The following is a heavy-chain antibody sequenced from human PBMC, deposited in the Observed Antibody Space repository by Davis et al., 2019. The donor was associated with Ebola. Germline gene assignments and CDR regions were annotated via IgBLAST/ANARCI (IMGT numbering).Heavy chain of an antibody. CDR2: IWYDGSNK. Sequence: PGGSLRLSCAAPGFTFSSYGMHWVRQAPGKGLEWVAVIWYDGSNKYYADSVKGRFTISRDNAKNSLYLQMNSLRAEDTAVYYCARDGGIFGVVIPSDYWGQGTLVTVSS. J-gene: IGHJ4*02. CDR1: GFTFSSYG. D-gene: IGHD3-3*01. V-gene: IGHV3-33*01. CDR3: ARDGGIFGVVIPSDY.